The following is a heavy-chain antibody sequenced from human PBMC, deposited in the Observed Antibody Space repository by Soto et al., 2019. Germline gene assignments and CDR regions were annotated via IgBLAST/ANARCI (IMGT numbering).Heavy chain of an antibody. CDR3: TKPRSSLKWPPFDP. CDR1: GFTFRSFG. Sequence: QVKLVESGGAVVQPGRSLRLSCEASGFTFRSFGMHWVRQTPDKGLEWVSVISPDGSSQDYADSVKGRFFTSRDNSMNTLYLQMNSLRIEDTGVYYCTKPRSSLKWPPFDPWGHGTLVTVSS. J-gene: IGHJ5*02. CDR2: ISPDGSSQ. D-gene: IGHD3-3*01. V-gene: IGHV3-30*18.